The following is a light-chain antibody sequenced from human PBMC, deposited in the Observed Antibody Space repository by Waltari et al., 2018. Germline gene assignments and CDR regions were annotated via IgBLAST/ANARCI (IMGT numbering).Light chain of an antibody. V-gene: IGKV3-20*01. Sequence: EIVLTQSPGTLSLSPGARATLSCRASQRVSSSYLAWYQQKPGQAPRLLIYGASSRATGIPDRFSGSGSGTDFTLTISRLEPEDFEVYYCQQYGSSPPVTFGQGTRLEIK. CDR2: GAS. J-gene: IGKJ5*01. CDR3: QQYGSSPPVT. CDR1: QRVSSSY.